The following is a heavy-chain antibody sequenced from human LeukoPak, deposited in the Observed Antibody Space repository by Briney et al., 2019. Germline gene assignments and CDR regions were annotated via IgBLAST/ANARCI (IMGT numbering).Heavy chain of an antibody. CDR2: ISSSGSTI. Sequence: PGGSLRLSCAASGFTFSSYEMNWVRQAPGKGLEWVSYISSSGSTIYYADSVKGRFTISRDNAKNSLYLQMNRLRAEDTAVYCCAELGITMIGGVLGKGTTVTISS. D-gene: IGHD3-10*02. CDR1: GFTFSSYE. CDR3: AELGITMIGGV. J-gene: IGHJ6*04. V-gene: IGHV3-48*03.